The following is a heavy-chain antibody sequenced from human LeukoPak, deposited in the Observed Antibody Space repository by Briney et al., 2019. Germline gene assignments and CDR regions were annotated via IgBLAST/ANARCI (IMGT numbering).Heavy chain of an antibody. D-gene: IGHD5/OR15-5a*01. V-gene: IGHV3-9*01. CDR3: AKDASKESIYPLLEFDL. CDR2: ISWNSGSI. CDR1: GFTFDDYA. J-gene: IGHJ2*01. Sequence: GGSLRLSCAASGFTFDDYAMHWVRQTPGKGLEWVSGISWNSGSIGYADSVRGRFTISRDNSKNTLYLQMNSLRAEDTAVYYCAKDASKESIYPLLEFDLWGRGTLVTVSS.